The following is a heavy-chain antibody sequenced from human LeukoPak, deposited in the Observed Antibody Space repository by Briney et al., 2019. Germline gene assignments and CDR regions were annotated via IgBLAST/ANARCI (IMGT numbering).Heavy chain of an antibody. Sequence: GGSLRLSCAASGFKFSNHWMHWVRQSPGKGLVWVARINNHGSDTSHADSVEGRFTISRDNAENTLYLQMNSLIVEDTAMYFSARNNWGIDDWGQGTLVTVSS. CDR2: INNHGSDT. D-gene: IGHD7-27*01. J-gene: IGHJ4*02. V-gene: IGHV3-74*01. CDR3: ARNNWGIDD. CDR1: GFKFSNHW.